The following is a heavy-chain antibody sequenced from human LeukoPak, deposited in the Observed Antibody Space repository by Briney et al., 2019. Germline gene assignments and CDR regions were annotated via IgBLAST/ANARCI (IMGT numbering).Heavy chain of an antibody. V-gene: IGHV1-18*01. CDR3: ARDLFYYGSGSYYDVFDV. D-gene: IGHD3-10*01. CDR1: GYTFSTYG. CDR2: ISAYKGNT. J-gene: IGHJ3*01. Sequence: ASVKVSCKASGYTFSTYGISWVRQAPGQGLEWMGRISAYKGNTYYAQKLQGRVTMTTDTSTSTAYMELRSLGSDDTAIYYCARDLFYYGSGSYYDVFDVWGQGTMVTVSS.